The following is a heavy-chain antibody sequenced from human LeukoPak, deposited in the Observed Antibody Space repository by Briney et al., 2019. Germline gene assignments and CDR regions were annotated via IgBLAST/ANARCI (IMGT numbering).Heavy chain of an antibody. CDR2: IYYSGST. Sequence: PSETLSLTCTVSGGSISSSSYYWGWIRQPPGKGLEWIGSIYYSGSTYYNPSLKSRVTISVDTSKNQFSLKLSSVTAADTAVYYCARIVGASDYWGQGNLVTVSS. D-gene: IGHD1-26*01. CDR3: ARIVGASDY. CDR1: GGSISSSSYY. J-gene: IGHJ4*02. V-gene: IGHV4-39*01.